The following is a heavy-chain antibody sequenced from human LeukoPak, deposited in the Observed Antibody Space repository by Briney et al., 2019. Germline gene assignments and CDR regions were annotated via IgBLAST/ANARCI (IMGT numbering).Heavy chain of an antibody. D-gene: IGHD3-16*01. V-gene: IGHV3-7*01. CDR2: INPDGSEK. J-gene: IGHJ3*02. Sequence: GGSLRLSCAASGLRLGSDWMIWVRQAPGKGLEWVANINPDGSEKYYVDSVKGRFTISRDNGKNSLYLQLNSLRADDTAVYYCARYYDPPVGDAFDIWGQGTLVTVSS. CDR1: GLRLGSDW. CDR3: ARYYDPPVGDAFDI.